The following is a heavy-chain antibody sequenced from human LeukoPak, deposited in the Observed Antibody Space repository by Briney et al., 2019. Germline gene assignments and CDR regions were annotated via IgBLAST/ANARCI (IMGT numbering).Heavy chain of an antibody. CDR2: IFYSGFT. Sequence: SETLSLTCSVSGAFITSSSYYWGWIRQPPGKGLEWIGTIFYSGFTYSNPSLRSRVTMSVDTSKHHFSLKLSSVTAADTAVYYCARDVVDPGSGKNNAFDIWGQGTMVTVSA. CDR1: GAFITSSSYY. V-gene: IGHV4-39*07. CDR3: ARDVVDPGSGKNNAFDI. D-gene: IGHD3-10*01. J-gene: IGHJ3*02.